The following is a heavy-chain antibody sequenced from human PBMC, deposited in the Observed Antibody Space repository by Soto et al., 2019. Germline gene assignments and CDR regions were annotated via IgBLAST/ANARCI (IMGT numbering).Heavy chain of an antibody. CDR3: EGLGYDSSGYPSWFDP. D-gene: IGHD3-22*01. CDR1: GSFISSSSYS. CDR2: VYLSCNT. V-gene: IGHV4-31*03. Sequence: SETLSLTCTVSGSFISSSSYSWSCIRHHPGKGLECIGPVYLSCNTDYNPTLKSRVTISVDTSKIQFSLRLTFVTIADTAVSYCEGLGYDSSGYPSWFDPWREGTLVTVSS. J-gene: IGHJ5*02.